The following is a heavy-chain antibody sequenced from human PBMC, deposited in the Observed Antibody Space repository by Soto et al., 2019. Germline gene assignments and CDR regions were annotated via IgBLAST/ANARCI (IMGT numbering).Heavy chain of an antibody. D-gene: IGHD3-16*01. V-gene: IGHV4-34*01. CDR1: GGSFSGYY. CDR3: ARGGVTFGGVNRPWFDP. Sequence: QVQLQQWGAGLLKPSETLSLTCAVYGGSFSGYYWSWIRQPPGKGLEWIGEINHSGSTNYNPSLKSRVTISVDTSKNQFSLKLSSVTAADTAVYYCARGGVTFGGVNRPWFDPWGQGILVTVSS. CDR2: INHSGST. J-gene: IGHJ5*02.